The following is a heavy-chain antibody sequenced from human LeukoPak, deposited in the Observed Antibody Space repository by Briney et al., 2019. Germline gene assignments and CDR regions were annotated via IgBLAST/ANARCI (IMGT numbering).Heavy chain of an antibody. CDR3: ARDRGYSSSWYGGRDFDY. CDR1: GGSISSGSFY. CDR2: IYTTGST. Sequence: SETLSLTCTVSGGSISSGSFYWSWIRQPAGKGLEWIGRIYTTGSTNYNPSLKSRVTISVDTSKNQFSLKLSSVTAADTAVYYCARDRGYSSSWYGGRDFDYWGQGTLVTVSS. V-gene: IGHV4-61*02. J-gene: IGHJ4*02. D-gene: IGHD6-13*01.